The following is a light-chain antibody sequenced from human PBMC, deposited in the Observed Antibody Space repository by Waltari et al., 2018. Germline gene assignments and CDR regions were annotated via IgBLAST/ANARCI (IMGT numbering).Light chain of an antibody. Sequence: QSALTQPASVSGSPGQSITISCTGTSSNVGFYNLVSWYQQPPDKAPNLLVYEVIERPSGVSSRFSGSKSGNTASRTISGLQAEDEADYYCCSYAGRNIWVFGGGTKVTVL. V-gene: IGLV2-23*02. CDR1: SSNVGFYNL. CDR2: EVI. CDR3: CSYAGRNIWV. J-gene: IGLJ3*02.